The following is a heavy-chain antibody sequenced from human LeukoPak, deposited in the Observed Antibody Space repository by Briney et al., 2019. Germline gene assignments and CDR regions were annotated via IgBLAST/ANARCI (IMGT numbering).Heavy chain of an antibody. CDR3: AKDVRGEAAAQDS. V-gene: IGHV3-30*02. J-gene: IGHJ4*02. CDR1: GFTFSTYG. D-gene: IGHD6-13*01. Sequence: GGSLRLSCAASGFTFSTYGMHWVGQAPGKGPEWVAVIRYDETKKYYADSVKGRFTISRDNSKSTLHLQMNSLRADDTAVYYCAKDVRGEAAAQDSWGQGTRVTVSS. CDR2: IRYDETKK.